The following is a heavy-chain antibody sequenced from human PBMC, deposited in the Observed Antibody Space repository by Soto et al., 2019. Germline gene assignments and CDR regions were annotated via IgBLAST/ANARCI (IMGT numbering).Heavy chain of an antibody. CDR3: ASRIVGATIFDY. Sequence: SETLSLTCNVSGGSISSNYWSWIRQPPGKGLEWSGYIYYSGSTNYNPSLKSRVTISVYTSKNQFSLKLSSVTAADTAVYYCASRIVGATIFDYWGQGTLVTVSS. CDR2: IYYSGST. V-gene: IGHV4-59*01. J-gene: IGHJ4*02. D-gene: IGHD1-26*01. CDR1: GGSISSNY.